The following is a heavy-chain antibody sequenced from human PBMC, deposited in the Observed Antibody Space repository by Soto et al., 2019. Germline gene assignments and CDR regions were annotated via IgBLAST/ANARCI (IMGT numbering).Heavy chain of an antibody. Sequence: ASVKVSCKASGYTFTSYAMNWVRQAPGQGLEWMGWINTNTGNPTYAQGFTGRFVFSLDTSVSTAYLQICSLKAEDTAVYYCARDGPLIYDSPGDYYYYVLAVWGQGTTVPGSS. CDR3: ARDGPLIYDSPGDYYYYVLAV. CDR1: GYTFTSYA. V-gene: IGHV7-4-1*01. CDR2: INTNTGNP. D-gene: IGHD5-12*01. J-gene: IGHJ6*02.